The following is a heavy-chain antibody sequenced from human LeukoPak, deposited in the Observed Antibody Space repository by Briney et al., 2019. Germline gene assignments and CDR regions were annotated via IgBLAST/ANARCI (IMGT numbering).Heavy chain of an antibody. CDR1: GYSFRTYW. J-gene: IGHJ4*02. CDR2: MYPGDSDT. V-gene: IGHV5-51*01. CDR3: AXGPTDEAFDY. Sequence: GESLKISCKTSGYSFRTYWIGWVRQMPGRGLGWMAIMYPGDSDTTYSPSFQCQVTISVDKSIVTAYLHWISLGASDTGTYYCAXGPTDEAFDYWGQGTLVVVSS.